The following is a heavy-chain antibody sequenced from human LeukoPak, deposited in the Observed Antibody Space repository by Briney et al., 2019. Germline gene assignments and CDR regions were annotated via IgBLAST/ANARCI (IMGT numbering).Heavy chain of an antibody. CDR1: GDTFSSYT. CDR2: VIPILGIA. Sequence: AASVKVSCKASGDTFSSYTISWVRQAPGQGLEWMGRVIPILGIANYAQKFQGRVTITADKSTRTAYMELSSLRSEDTAVYYCARDGVVRPPDCSSTSCPYNYYYYGMDVWGQGTTVTVSS. V-gene: IGHV1-69*02. J-gene: IGHJ6*02. D-gene: IGHD2-2*01. CDR3: ARDGVVRPPDCSSTSCPYNYYYYGMDV.